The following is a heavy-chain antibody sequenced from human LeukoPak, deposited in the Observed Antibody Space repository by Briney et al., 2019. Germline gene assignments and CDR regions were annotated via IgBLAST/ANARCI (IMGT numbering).Heavy chain of an antibody. J-gene: IGHJ4*02. Sequence: GGSLRLSCAVSGYPFSDHYIDWVRQAPGKGLEWVGQTRNKANNYATEYAASIKGRFIISRDDSRNSVYLLMNSLKTEDTAVYYCARGNSVVHSDLDYWGQGTLVTVSS. CDR1: GYPFSDHY. V-gene: IGHV3-72*01. CDR2: TRNKANNYAT. CDR3: ARGNSVVHSDLDY. D-gene: IGHD2-8*01.